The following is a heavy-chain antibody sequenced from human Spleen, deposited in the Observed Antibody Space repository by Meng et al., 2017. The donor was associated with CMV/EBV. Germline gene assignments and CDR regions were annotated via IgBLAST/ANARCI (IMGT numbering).Heavy chain of an antibody. CDR1: GYTFFGYY. CDR2: INPNTGAT. CDR3: AYSNYNY. D-gene: IGHD4-11*01. J-gene: IGHJ4*02. Sequence: ASVKVSCKASGYTFFGYYLHWVRQAPGQGLESMGWINPNTGATNYTQKFQGRVTMTRDASISTAHMELSRLRSDDTAVFYCAYSNYNYWGQGTLVTVSS. V-gene: IGHV1-2*02.